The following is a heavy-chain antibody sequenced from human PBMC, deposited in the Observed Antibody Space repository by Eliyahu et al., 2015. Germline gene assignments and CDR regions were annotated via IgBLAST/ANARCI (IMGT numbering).Heavy chain of an antibody. J-gene: IGHJ6*02. CDR3: ARERKKFLEKSLDV. V-gene: IGHV3-33*01. CDR1: GFTFSNYD. D-gene: IGHD3-3*01. Sequence: QVQLVESGGGVVQPGRSLRLSCAASGFTFSNYDIHWVRQAPGKGLEWVAVIWYDGSSKYYADSVKGRFTISRDNSRNTLYVQMNSLRAEDTAVYFCARERKKFLEKSLDVWGQGTTVIVSS. CDR2: IWYDGSSK.